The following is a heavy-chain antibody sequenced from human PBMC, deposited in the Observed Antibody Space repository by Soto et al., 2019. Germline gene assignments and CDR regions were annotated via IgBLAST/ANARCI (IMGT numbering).Heavy chain of an antibody. D-gene: IGHD2-2*02. CDR1: GGTFSSYA. Sequence: VASVKVSCKASGGTFSSYAISWVRQAPGQGLEWMGGIIPIFGTANYAQKFQGRVTITADESTSTAYMELSSLRSEDTAVYYCARSILGYCSSTSCYRPLYYYYGMDVWGQGTTVTVSS. J-gene: IGHJ6*02. CDR3: ARSILGYCSSTSCYRPLYYYYGMDV. V-gene: IGHV1-69*13. CDR2: IIPIFGTA.